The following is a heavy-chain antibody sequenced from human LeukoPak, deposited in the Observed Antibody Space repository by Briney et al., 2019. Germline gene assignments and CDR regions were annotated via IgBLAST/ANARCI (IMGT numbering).Heavy chain of an antibody. J-gene: IGHJ6*02. CDR1: GGSISSSSYY. Sequence: SETLSLTCTVSGGSISSSSYYWGWIRQPPGKGLEWIGSIYYSGSTYYNPSLKSRVTMSVDTSKNQFSLKLSSVTAADTAVYYCASPYVLVNYYYYGMDVWGQGTTVTVSS. D-gene: IGHD3-16*01. CDR3: ASPYVLVNYYYYGMDV. CDR2: IYYSGST. V-gene: IGHV4-39*01.